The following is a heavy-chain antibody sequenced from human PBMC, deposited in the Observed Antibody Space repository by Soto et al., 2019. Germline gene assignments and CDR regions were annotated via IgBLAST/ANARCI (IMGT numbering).Heavy chain of an antibody. CDR2: IYYSGST. CDR1: GGSISSYY. J-gene: IGHJ3*02. V-gene: IGHV4-59*01. Sequence: SETLSLTCTVSGGSISSYYWSWIRQPPGKGLEWIGYIYYSGSTNYNPSLKSRVTIPVDTSKNQFSLKLSSVTAADTAAYYCARGDNWNYSAFDIWGQGTMVTVSS. D-gene: IGHD1-7*01. CDR3: ARGDNWNYSAFDI.